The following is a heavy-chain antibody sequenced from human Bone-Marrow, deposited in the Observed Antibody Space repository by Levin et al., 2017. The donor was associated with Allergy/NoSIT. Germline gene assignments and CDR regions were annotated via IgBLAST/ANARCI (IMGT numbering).Heavy chain of an antibody. CDR1: GFTFSSCG. J-gene: IGHJ6*02. CDR2: ISYDGSNK. CDR3: AKTGDTAMDQEGYYYGMDV. Sequence: GESLKISCAASGFTFSSCGMHWVRQAPGKGLEWVAVISYDGSNKYYVDSVKGRFTISRDKFKNTLYLQMNSLRAEDTAVYYCAKTGDTAMDQEGYYYGMDVWGQGTTVTVSS. D-gene: IGHD5-18*01. V-gene: IGHV3-30*18.